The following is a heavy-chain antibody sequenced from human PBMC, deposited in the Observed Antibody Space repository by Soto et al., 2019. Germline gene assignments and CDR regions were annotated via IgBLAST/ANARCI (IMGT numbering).Heavy chain of an antibody. CDR2: ISGSGGST. J-gene: IGHJ4*02. CDR3: PKSGPSMIVVVITHIDY. D-gene: IGHD3-22*01. V-gene: IGHV3-23*01. Sequence: GGSLRLSXAASGFTFSSYAMSWVRQAPGKGLEWVSTISGSGGSTYYADSVKGRFTISRDNSKNTLYLQMNSLRAEDTAVYYCPKSGPSMIVVVITHIDYWGQGTLVTVSS. CDR1: GFTFSSYA.